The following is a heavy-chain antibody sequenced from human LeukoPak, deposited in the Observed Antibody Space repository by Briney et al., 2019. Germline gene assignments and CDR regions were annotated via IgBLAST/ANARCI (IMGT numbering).Heavy chain of an antibody. D-gene: IGHD6-13*01. Sequence: GGSLRLSCVASGFTFSTYGMNWVRQAPGKGREWVSYISRSITTIYYADSVKGRFTISRDNSKNTLYLQMNSLRAEDTAVYYCAKDRSKRQLVTNWFDPWGQGTLVTVSS. CDR1: GFTFSTYG. CDR2: ISRSITTI. J-gene: IGHJ5*02. CDR3: AKDRSKRQLVTNWFDP. V-gene: IGHV3-48*01.